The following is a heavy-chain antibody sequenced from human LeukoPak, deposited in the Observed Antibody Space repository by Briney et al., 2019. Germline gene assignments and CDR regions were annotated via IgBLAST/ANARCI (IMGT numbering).Heavy chain of an antibody. D-gene: IGHD5-18*01. J-gene: IGHJ4*02. Sequence: PGRSLRLSYAASGFTFSSYGMHWVRQAPGKGLEWVAVIWYDGSNKYYADSVKGRFTISRDNSKNTLYLQMNILRAEDTAVYYCARDNGGYSYGYLDYWGQGTLVTVSS. CDR3: ARDNGGYSYGYLDY. CDR1: GFTFSSYG. CDR2: IWYDGSNK. V-gene: IGHV3-33*01.